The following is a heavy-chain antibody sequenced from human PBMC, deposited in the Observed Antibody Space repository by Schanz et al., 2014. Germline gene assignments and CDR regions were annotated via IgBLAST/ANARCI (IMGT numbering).Heavy chain of an antibody. J-gene: IGHJ4*02. CDR2: INTNTGNP. CDR3: TTETIAMAGTFSI. V-gene: IGHV7-4-1*02. D-gene: IGHD6-19*01. CDR1: GYTFTDYH. Sequence: QVQLVQSGAEVKKPGASVKVSCKSSGYTFTDYHIHWVRQAPGQGLEWVGWINTNTGNPTYAQGFTGRFVFSLDTSVSTAYLQISSLKAEDTAAYYCTTETIAMAGTFSIWGQGTLVTVSS.